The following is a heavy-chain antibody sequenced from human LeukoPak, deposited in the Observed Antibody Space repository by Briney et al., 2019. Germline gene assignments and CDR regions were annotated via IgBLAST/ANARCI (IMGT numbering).Heavy chain of an antibody. J-gene: IGHJ5*02. CDR1: GESMSGFY. CDR3: ARNYYDSSGYYDGGVNWFDP. Sequence: PSETLSLTCTVSGESMSGFYWNWIRQPPGKGLEWIGYMHYTGSTNYNPSLKSRVTISIDTSKNQFSLKLSSVTAADTAVYYCARNYYDSSGYYDGGVNWFDPWGQGTLVTVSS. V-gene: IGHV4-59*01. CDR2: MHYTGST. D-gene: IGHD3-22*01.